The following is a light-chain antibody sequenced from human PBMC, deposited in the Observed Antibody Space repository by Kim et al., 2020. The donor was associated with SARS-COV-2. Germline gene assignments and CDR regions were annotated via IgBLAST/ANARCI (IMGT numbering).Light chain of an antibody. CDR3: QSYDSSLSAVWV. J-gene: IGLJ1*01. CDR2: GNS. CDR1: SSNIGAGYD. Sequence: QSVLTQPPSVSGAPGQRVTISCTGSSSNIGAGYDVHWYQQLPGTAPKLLIYGNSNRPSGVPDRFSGSKSGTSASLAITGLQAEDEADYYCQSYDSSLSAVWVFGTGTKVTVL. V-gene: IGLV1-40*01.